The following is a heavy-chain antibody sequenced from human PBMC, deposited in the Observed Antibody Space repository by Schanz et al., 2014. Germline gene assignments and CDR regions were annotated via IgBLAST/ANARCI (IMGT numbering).Heavy chain of an antibody. J-gene: IGHJ6*02. D-gene: IGHD3-10*01. V-gene: IGHV3-7*01. Sequence: DVQLVESGGGLVQPGGSLRLSCAASGFTVSSNYMSWVRQAPGKGLEWVAYIKHDGSEKYHVDSVKGRFTISRDNAKGSVYLQMNSLRAEDTAVYYCARGHYGLDVWGPGTSVTVSS. CDR3: ARGHYGLDV. CDR2: IKHDGSEK. CDR1: GFTVSSNY.